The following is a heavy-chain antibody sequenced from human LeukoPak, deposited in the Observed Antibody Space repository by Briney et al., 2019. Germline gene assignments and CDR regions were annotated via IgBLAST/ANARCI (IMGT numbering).Heavy chain of an antibody. D-gene: IGHD3-3*01. V-gene: IGHV4-34*01. CDR1: GGSFSGYY. J-gene: IGHJ6*02. CDR2: INHSGST. CDR3: AREGVFWSGYYYYYGMDV. Sequence: SETLSLTCAVYGGSFSGYYWSWIRQPPGKGLEWIGEINHSGSTNYNPSLKSRVTISVDTSKNQFSLKLSSVTAADTAVYYCAREGVFWSGYYYYYGMDVWGQGTTVTVSS.